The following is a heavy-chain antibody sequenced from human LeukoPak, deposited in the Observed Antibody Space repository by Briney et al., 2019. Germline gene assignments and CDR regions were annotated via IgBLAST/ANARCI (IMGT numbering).Heavy chain of an antibody. V-gene: IGHV3-23*01. J-gene: IGHJ5*02. CDR3: AKLPDGDCYYVWFDP. D-gene: IGHD2-21*02. CDR2: ISGSGGST. Sequence: GGSLRLSCSASGFTFSSYAMSWVRQAPGKGLEWVSAISGSGGSTYYADSVKGRFTISRDNSKNTLYLQMNSLRAEDTAVYYCAKLPDGDCYYVWFDPWGQGTLVTVSS. CDR1: GFTFSSYA.